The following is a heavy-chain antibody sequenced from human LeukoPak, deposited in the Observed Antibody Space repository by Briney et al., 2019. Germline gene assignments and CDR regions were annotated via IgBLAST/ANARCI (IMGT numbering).Heavy chain of an antibody. J-gene: IGHJ6*03. V-gene: IGHV3-7*01. CDR1: GFTFSSYW. CDR3: ARVRGYYGSGSYYYPYYYMDV. D-gene: IGHD3-10*01. Sequence: GGSLRLSCAASGFTFSSYWMSWVRQAPGKGLEWVANIKQDGSEKDYVDSVKGRFTISRDTAKNSLYLQMNSLRAEDTAVYYCARVRGYYGSGSYYYPYYYMDVWGKGTTVTVSS. CDR2: IKQDGSEK.